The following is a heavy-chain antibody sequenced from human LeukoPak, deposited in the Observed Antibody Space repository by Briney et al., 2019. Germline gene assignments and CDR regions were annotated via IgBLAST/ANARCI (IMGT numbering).Heavy chain of an antibody. Sequence: KPSETLSLTCTVSGGSISSYYWSWIRQPPGKGLEWIGYIYYSGSTNYNPSLKSRVTISVDTSKNQFSLKLSSVTAADTAVYYCARAKGGRAALDIWGQGTMVTVSS. J-gene: IGHJ3*02. CDR2: IYYSGST. D-gene: IGHD1-26*01. CDR3: ARAKGGRAALDI. V-gene: IGHV4-59*08. CDR1: GGSISSYY.